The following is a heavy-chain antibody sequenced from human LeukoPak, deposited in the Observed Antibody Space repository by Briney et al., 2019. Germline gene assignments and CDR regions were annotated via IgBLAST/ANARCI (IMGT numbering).Heavy chain of an antibody. CDR1: GFTFDDYA. CDR2: ISWNSGSI. V-gene: IGHV3-9*03. J-gene: IGHJ5*02. Sequence: GGSLRLSCAASGFTFDDYAMHWVRQAPGKGLEWVSGISWNSGSIGYADSVKGRFSISRDNSKNTLYLQMNRLRADDMAVYYCARDRSQEFDPWGQGTLVTVSS. CDR3: ARDRSQEFDP. D-gene: IGHD3-10*01.